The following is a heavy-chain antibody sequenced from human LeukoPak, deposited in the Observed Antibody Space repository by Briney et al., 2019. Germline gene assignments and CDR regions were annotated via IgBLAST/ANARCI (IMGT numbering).Heavy chain of an antibody. V-gene: IGHV4-39*01. CDR1: GGSISSSSYY. CDR2: IYYGGST. D-gene: IGHD3-22*01. J-gene: IGHJ4*02. Sequence: SETLSLTCTVSGGSISSSSYYWGWIRQPPGKGLEWIGSIYYGGSTYYNPSLKSGVSISVDTSKNQFSLRLSSVTAADTAVYYCARYYYDGSGYYYVEYWGQGTLVTVSS. CDR3: ARYYYDGSGYYYVEY.